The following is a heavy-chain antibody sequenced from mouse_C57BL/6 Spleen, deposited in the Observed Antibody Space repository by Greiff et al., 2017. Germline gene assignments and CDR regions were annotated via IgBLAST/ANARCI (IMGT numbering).Heavy chain of an antibody. CDR2: INPNNGGT. CDR3: ARSLYDGYPYYFDY. D-gene: IGHD2-3*01. Sequence: VQLKESGPELVKPGASVKIPCKASGYTFTDYNMDWVKQSHGKSLEWIGDINPNNGGTIYNQKFKGKATLTVDKSSSTAYMELRSLTSEDTAVYYCARSLYDGYPYYFDYWGQGTTLTVSA. V-gene: IGHV1-18*01. J-gene: IGHJ2*01. CDR1: GYTFTDYN.